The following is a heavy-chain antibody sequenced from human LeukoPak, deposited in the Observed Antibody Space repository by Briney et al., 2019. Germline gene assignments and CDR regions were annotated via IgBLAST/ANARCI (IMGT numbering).Heavy chain of an antibody. J-gene: IGHJ4*02. D-gene: IGHD3-22*01. CDR3: ARSSGYMSY. V-gene: IGHV4-38-2*02. CDR1: HYSISSNYY. Sequence: SETLSLTCTVSHYSISSNYYWAWIRQPPGKGLEWIGSIYHSGSTYYNPSLKSRVTISVDTSKNQFSLKLTSVTAAETAVYYCARSSGYMSYWGQGTLVTVSS. CDR2: IYHSGST.